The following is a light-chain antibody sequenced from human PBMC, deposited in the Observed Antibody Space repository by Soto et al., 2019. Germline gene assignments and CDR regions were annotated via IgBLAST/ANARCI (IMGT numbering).Light chain of an antibody. J-gene: IGKJ3*01. CDR1: QGSINY. Sequence: IQLTQSPSSLSASVGDRVTITCRASQGSINYLAWYQQKPGKAPKLLIYGASTLQSGVPSRFGGSGSGKDFTLTVSGQQPEDFATYYCQQLFMYPPTFVPGTKVAIK. V-gene: IGKV1-9*01. CDR2: GAS. CDR3: QQLFMYPPT.